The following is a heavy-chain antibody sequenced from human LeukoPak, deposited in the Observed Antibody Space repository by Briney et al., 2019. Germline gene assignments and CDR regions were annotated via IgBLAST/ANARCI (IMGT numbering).Heavy chain of an antibody. CDR1: GFTFSSSV. Sequence: AGRSLRLSCSASGFTFSSSVMHWVRQAPGKGLEWVAAISYDGRDKYFAYSVTGRFTISRDNSKNTLDLQVNGLRAENTAVYYCARENRNYYFDFWGQGTLVTVSS. V-gene: IGHV3-30*03. CDR2: ISYDGRDK. D-gene: IGHD1-7*01. J-gene: IGHJ4*02. CDR3: ARENRNYYFDF.